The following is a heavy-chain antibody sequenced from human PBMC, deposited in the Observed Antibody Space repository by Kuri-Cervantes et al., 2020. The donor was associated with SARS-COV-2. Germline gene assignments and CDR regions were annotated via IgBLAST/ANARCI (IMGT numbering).Heavy chain of an antibody. CDR3: VKDYYGSGINWIFDP. V-gene: IGHV3-23*01. CDR2: ISGSGATT. D-gene: IGHD3-10*01. J-gene: IGHJ5*02. CDR1: RFTFSIYA. Sequence: GGSLRLSCAPSRFTFSIYAMNWVRQGPRKGLEWVSGISGSGATTYYADSVKGRFTISRDNSKNTLYLQMDSLRADDTAVYYCVKDYYGSGINWIFDPWGQGALVTVSS.